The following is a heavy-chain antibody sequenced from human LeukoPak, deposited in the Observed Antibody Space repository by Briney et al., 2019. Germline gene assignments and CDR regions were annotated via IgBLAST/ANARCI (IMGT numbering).Heavy chain of an antibody. Sequence: PGGSLRLSCAASGFTFSNYNFYWVRQAPGKGLEWVSVIYSGGSTYYADSVKGRFTISRDNSKNTLYLQMNSLRAEDTAVYYCASGSSFYEYYFDYWGQGTLVTVSS. CDR3: ASGSSFYEYYFDY. D-gene: IGHD6-6*01. J-gene: IGHJ4*02. CDR1: GFTFSNYN. CDR2: IYSGGST. V-gene: IGHV3-53*01.